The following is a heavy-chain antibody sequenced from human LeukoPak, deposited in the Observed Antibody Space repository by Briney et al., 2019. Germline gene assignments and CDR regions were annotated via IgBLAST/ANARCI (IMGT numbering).Heavy chain of an antibody. J-gene: IGHJ6*02. D-gene: IGHD3-3*01. CDR1: GGSMSGFH. CDR2: MSQVPQSGNN. CDR3: ARDRGFWSGYNRPRYYGMDV. V-gene: IGHV4-59*01. Sequence: SETLSLTCTVSGGSMSGFHWSWIRQPPGKGLEWIGQMSQVPQSGNNYYNPSLEGRVTISVDTSKNQFSLRLSSVSAADTAVYYCARDRGFWSGYNRPRYYGMDVWGQGTTVTVSS.